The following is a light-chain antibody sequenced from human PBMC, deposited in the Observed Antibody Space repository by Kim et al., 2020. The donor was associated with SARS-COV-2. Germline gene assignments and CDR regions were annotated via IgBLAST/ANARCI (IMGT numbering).Light chain of an antibody. Sequence: DIQMTQSPSSVSAAVGDRVTISCRASQGLSSWLAWYQQKPGKAPKLLIYAASSLQSGVPSRFSGSGSGTDFTLTISSLQPEDFATYYCQQANSFPWTFGQRTKVDIK. CDR1: QGLSSW. J-gene: IGKJ1*01. CDR3: QQANSFPWT. CDR2: AAS. V-gene: IGKV1-12*01.